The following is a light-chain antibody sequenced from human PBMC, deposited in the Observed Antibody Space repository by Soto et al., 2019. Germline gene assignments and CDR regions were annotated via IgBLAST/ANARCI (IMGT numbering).Light chain of an antibody. Sequence: QSVLTQPPSVSGAPGQRVTISCTGSSSNIGAGYDVHWYQRLPGTAPKVLIYNNNNRPSGVPDRFSGSKSGTSASLAITGLPAEDEADYYCQSYDSSLSGAYVFGTGTKVTVL. CDR1: SSNIGAGYD. CDR3: QSYDSSLSGAYV. V-gene: IGLV1-40*01. CDR2: NNN. J-gene: IGLJ1*01.